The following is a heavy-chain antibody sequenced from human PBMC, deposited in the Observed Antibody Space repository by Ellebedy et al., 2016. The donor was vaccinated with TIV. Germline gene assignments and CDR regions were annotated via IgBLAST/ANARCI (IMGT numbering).Heavy chain of an antibody. CDR3: ARDLGFSSTY. Sequence: PGGSLRLSCAASGFTFSSYAMSWVRQAPGKGLEWVSLIYSSGSTYYADSVKGRFTISRDNSKNTLYLQMNNLRAEDTGVYYCARDLGFSSTYWGQGTLVTVSS. CDR1: GFTFSSYA. V-gene: IGHV3-53*01. D-gene: IGHD6-13*01. CDR2: IYSSGST. J-gene: IGHJ4*02.